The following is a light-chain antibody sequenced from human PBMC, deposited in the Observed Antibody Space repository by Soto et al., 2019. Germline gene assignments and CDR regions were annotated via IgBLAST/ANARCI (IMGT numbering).Light chain of an antibody. Sequence: QSVLTQPPSPSRAPGQSVTISCTGTSSDVGAYDFVSWYQQHPGEAPKLMIYEVTKRPSGVPDRFSGSKSGNTASLTVSGLQTEDEADYYCSSFAKSNNFVFGTGTKVTVL. J-gene: IGLJ1*01. V-gene: IGLV2-8*01. CDR3: SSFAKSNNFV. CDR1: SSDVGAYDF. CDR2: EVT.